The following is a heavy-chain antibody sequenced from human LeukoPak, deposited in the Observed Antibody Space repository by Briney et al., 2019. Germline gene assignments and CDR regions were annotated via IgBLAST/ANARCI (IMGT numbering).Heavy chain of an antibody. V-gene: IGHV1-69*05. CDR1: GGTFSSYA. Sequence: SVKVFCKASGGTFSSYAISWVRQAPGQGLGWMGGIIPILGTANYAQKFQGRVTITTDESTSTAYMELSSLRSEDTAVYYCARGRGGDGGVGATANWGQGTLVTVSS. CDR2: IIPILGTA. D-gene: IGHD1-26*01. J-gene: IGHJ4*02. CDR3: ARGRGGDGGVGATAN.